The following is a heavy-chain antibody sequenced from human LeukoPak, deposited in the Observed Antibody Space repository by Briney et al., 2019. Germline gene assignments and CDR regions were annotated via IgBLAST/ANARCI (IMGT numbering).Heavy chain of an antibody. CDR1: GLTFSNYA. CDR3: AKHTWGSTASFDY. V-gene: IGHV3-23*01. D-gene: IGHD1-26*01. Sequence: GGSLRLSCAASGLTFSNYAMGWVRLAPGKGLEWVSTISGSGDSTYYADSVKDRFAIFRDNSKSTLHLQMNSLRAEDTAVYYCAKHTWGSTASFDYWGQGTLVTVSS. CDR2: ISGSGDST. J-gene: IGHJ4*02.